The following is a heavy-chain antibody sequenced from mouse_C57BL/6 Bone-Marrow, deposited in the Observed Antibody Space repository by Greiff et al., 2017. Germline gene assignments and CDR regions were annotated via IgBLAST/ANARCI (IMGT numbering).Heavy chain of an antibody. J-gene: IGHJ1*03. CDR3: ARHNTHRGYIDV. Sequence: EVKLMESGGGLVQPGGSLKLSCAASGFTFSDYYMYWVRQPPEKRLELVAYISNGGGSTYSPAPVQGRFTISRDNAKNTRYLQMSRLKSEDTAMYYCARHNTHRGYIDVWGTGTTGTVSS. CDR2: ISNGGGST. V-gene: IGHV5-12*01. CDR1: GFTFSDYY. D-gene: IGHD3-1*01.